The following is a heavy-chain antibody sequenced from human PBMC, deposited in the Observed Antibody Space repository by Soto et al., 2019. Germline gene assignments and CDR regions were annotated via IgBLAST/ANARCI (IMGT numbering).Heavy chain of an antibody. V-gene: IGHV4-31*03. J-gene: IGHJ3*02. CDR1: GGSISSGGYS. D-gene: IGHD4-4*01. Sequence: PSETLSLTCTVSGGSISSGGYSWTWIRQHPGKGLERIGYIYYSGSTNYKPSLKSRITINPDTSKNQFSLQLKSVTPEDTAVFYCARSPYSAVRAFDIWGQGTMVTVSS. CDR3: ARSPYSAVRAFDI. CDR2: IYYSGST.